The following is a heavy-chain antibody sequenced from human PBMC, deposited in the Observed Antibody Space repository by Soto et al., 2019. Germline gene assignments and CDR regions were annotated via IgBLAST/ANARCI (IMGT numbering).Heavy chain of an antibody. J-gene: IGHJ4*02. D-gene: IGHD2-21*01. CDR2: INPMSGAT. CDR1: GYTFINYY. V-gene: IGHV1-46*01. Sequence: QAHLVQSGAEVREPGASVKVSCRTSGYTFINYYIHWVRQAPGHGLEWMAIINPMSGATNYEQKFQGRIPLTMDTSTTTVYMEVSSLTSEDTAVYYCARDLAAGDLWGQGTLVTVSS. CDR3: ARDLAAGDL.